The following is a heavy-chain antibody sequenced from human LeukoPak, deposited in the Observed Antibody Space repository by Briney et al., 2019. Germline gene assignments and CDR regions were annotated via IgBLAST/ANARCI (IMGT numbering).Heavy chain of an antibody. CDR2: INPNSGGT. D-gene: IGHD6-19*01. J-gene: IGHJ4*02. V-gene: IGHV1-2*02. CDR1: GYIFTGYY. CDR3: AREERRSSGSVY. Sequence: ASVKVSYKASGYIFTGYYMHWVRQAPGQGLEWMGWINPNSGGTNYAQKFQGRVTMTRDTSISTAYMELSRLRSDDTAVYYCAREERRSSGSVYWGQGTLVTVSS.